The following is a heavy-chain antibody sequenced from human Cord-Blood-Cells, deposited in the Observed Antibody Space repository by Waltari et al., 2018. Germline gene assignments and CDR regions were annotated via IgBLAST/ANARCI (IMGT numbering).Heavy chain of an antibody. Sequence: QVQLVQSGAEVKKPGASVKVSCKVSGYTLTELSMHWVRQAPGKGLEWMGGFDPEEGKTIDAQKFQGRVTMTEDTSTDTTYMELSSLRSEDTAVYYCATDRPGIAAAGDDSHSLFDYWGQGTLVTVSS. CDR2: FDPEEGKT. CDR3: ATDRPGIAAAGDDSHSLFDY. D-gene: IGHD6-13*01. CDR1: GYTLTELS. V-gene: IGHV1-24*01. J-gene: IGHJ4*02.